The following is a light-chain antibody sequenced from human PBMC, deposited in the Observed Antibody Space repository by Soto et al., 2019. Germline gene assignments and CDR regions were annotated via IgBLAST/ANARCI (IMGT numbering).Light chain of an antibody. CDR2: GNS. V-gene: IGLV1-40*01. CDR3: QSYDSTLSGSG. CDR1: SSNIGAGYD. J-gene: IGLJ3*02. Sequence: QSVLPQPPSVSGAPGQRVTISCTGSSSNIGAGYDVHWYQQLPGTAPKLLIYGNSNRPSGVPDRFSGSKSGTSASLAITGLQAEDEADYYCQSYDSTLSGSGFGGGTKLTVL.